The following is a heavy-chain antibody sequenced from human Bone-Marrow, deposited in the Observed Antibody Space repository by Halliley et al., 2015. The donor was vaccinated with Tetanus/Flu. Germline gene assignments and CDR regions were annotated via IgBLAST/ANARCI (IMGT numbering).Heavy chain of an antibody. D-gene: IGHD6-19*01. J-gene: IGHJ4*02. Sequence: IGYIYYRGSPSYNPSLKSRVSISVDTSKNQLSLKLKSVTAADTAIYYCVREYSSGWQPTTDYWGQGTLVTVSP. CDR3: VREYSSGWQPTTDY. CDR2: IYYRGSP. V-gene: IGHV4-59*01.